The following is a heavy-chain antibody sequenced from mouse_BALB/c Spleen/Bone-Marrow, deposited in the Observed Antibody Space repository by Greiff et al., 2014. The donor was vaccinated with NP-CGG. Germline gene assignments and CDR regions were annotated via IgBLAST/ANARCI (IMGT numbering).Heavy chain of an antibody. Sequence: VKLVESGAELVRPGVSVKISCKGSGYTFTDYAMHWVKQSHAKSLEWIGVISTYYGDASYNQKFKGKATMTVDKSSSTAYMELARLTSEDSAIYYCARWSSYWYFDVWGAGTTVTVSS. CDR1: GYTFTDYA. V-gene: IGHV1S137*01. J-gene: IGHJ1*01. CDR2: ISTYYGDA. CDR3: ARWSSYWYFDV. D-gene: IGHD1-1*01.